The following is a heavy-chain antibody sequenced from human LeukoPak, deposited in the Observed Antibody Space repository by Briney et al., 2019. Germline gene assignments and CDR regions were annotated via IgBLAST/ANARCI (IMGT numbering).Heavy chain of an antibody. J-gene: IGHJ4*02. Sequence: SGTLSLTCTVSGGSISSYYWNWIRQPPGKGLEWIGYIYHSGSTNYNPSLKSRVTISVDTSKNQSSLKLSSVTAADTAVYYCARGRGHYYDSSGYSGEFDYWGQGTLVTVSS. V-gene: IGHV4-59*01. CDR2: IYHSGST. CDR1: GGSISSYY. D-gene: IGHD3-22*01. CDR3: ARGRGHYYDSSGYSGEFDY.